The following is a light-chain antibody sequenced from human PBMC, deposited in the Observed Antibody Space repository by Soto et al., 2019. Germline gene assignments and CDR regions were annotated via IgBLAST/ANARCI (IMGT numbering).Light chain of an antibody. CDR1: QSVGRN. Sequence: EIVVTQSPGILSVSPGDRATLSCRASQSVGRNLAWYQQKPGQAPTLLIYAASTRATGLPARFSGSGSGTDFTLTISRLQSEDFAVSYCQEYSKWPLFTFGPGTRVDIK. CDR2: AAS. CDR3: QEYSKWPLFT. J-gene: IGKJ3*01. V-gene: IGKV3-15*01.